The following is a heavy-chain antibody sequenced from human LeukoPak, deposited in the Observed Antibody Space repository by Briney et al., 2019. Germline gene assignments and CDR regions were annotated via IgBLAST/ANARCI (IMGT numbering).Heavy chain of an antibody. V-gene: IGHV4-4*07. D-gene: IGHD6-6*01. CDR1: GYSISSGYY. Sequence: SETLSLTCTVSGYSISSGYYWSWIRQPAGKGLEWIGRIYTSGSTNYNPSLKSRVTMSVDTSKNQFSLKLSSVTAADTAVYYCAREVSDAFDIWGQGTMVTVSS. J-gene: IGHJ3*02. CDR3: AREVSDAFDI. CDR2: IYTSGST.